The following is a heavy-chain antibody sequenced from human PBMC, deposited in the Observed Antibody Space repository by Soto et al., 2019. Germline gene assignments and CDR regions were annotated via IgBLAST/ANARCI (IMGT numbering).Heavy chain of an antibody. V-gene: IGHV1-2*02. Sequence: QVQLVQSGAEVKKPGASVKVSCKASGYTFTGYFMHWVRQAPGQGLEWMGWINPNSGATKYAQKFQGRVTLTRDTSINPAYMELSMLSSDDTAINFCGRGGGTILAPLPWGQGTLVTVSS. D-gene: IGHD1-26*01. J-gene: IGHJ5*02. CDR2: INPNSGAT. CDR3: GRGGGTILAPLP. CDR1: GYTFTGYF.